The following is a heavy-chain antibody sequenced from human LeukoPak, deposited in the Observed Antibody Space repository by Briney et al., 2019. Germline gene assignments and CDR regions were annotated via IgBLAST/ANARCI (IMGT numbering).Heavy chain of an antibody. CDR3: ARLIEMATIPPFAFDI. V-gene: IGHV4-59*08. J-gene: IGHJ3*02. CDR1: GGSISSYY. Sequence: SETLSLTCTVSGGSISSYYWSWIRQPPGKGLEWMGYIYYSGSTNYNPSLKSRVTISVDTSKNQFSLKLSSVTAADTAVYYCARLIEMATIPPFAFDIWGQGTMVTVSS. D-gene: IGHD5-12*01. CDR2: IYYSGST.